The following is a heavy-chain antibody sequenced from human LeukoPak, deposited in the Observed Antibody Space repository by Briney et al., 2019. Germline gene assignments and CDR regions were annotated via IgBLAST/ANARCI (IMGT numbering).Heavy chain of an antibody. CDR1: GFTFSSYG. CDR2: ISSSSSTI. D-gene: IGHD5-12*01. V-gene: IGHV3-48*04. Sequence: GGSLRLSCAASGFTFSSYGMTWVRQAPGKGLEWVSYISSSSSTIYYADSVKGRFTISRHNAKNSLYLQMNTLRVEDTAVYYCAREVRAYGGYSQSDYWGQGTLVTVSS. CDR3: AREVRAYGGYSQSDY. J-gene: IGHJ4*02.